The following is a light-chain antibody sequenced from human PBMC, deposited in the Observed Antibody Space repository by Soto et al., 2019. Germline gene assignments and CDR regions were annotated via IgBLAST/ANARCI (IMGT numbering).Light chain of an antibody. V-gene: IGKV1-39*01. CDR3: QQSYSTRVT. J-gene: IGKJ3*01. CDR2: AAS. Sequence: DIQMTQSPSSLSASVGDRVTITCRASQSISSYLNWYQQKPGKAPKLLIYAASSLQSGVPSRFSGSGSGTDFTLTISRLQPEDFATYYCQQSYSTRVTFGPGTKVDIK. CDR1: QSISSY.